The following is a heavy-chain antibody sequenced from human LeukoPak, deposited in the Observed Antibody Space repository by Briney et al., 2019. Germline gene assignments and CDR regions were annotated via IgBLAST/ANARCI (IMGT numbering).Heavy chain of an antibody. Sequence: GGSLRLSCAASGFTVITNDMTWVRQAPGKGLERVSVLYSDGNTKYADSVQGRFTISRDNTKNTLYLEMNSLSPDDTAVYYCARGVEPLAANTLAYWGQGTLVTVSS. V-gene: IGHV3-53*01. CDR3: ARGVEPLAANTLAY. CDR2: LYSDGNT. CDR1: GFTVITND. J-gene: IGHJ4*02. D-gene: IGHD3-16*01.